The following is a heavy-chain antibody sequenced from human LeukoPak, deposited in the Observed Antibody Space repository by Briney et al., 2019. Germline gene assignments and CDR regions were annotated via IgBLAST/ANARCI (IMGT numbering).Heavy chain of an antibody. J-gene: IGHJ3*02. Sequence: PGGSLRLSCAASGFTFSSYAMSWVRQAPGKGLGWVSAISGSGGSTHYADSVKGRFTISRDNSKNTLYLQMNSLRAEDTGVYYCAKDLGIVVFNDAFDIWGQGTMVTVSS. CDR2: ISGSGGST. CDR3: AKDLGIVVFNDAFDI. D-gene: IGHD3-22*01. V-gene: IGHV3-23*01. CDR1: GFTFSSYA.